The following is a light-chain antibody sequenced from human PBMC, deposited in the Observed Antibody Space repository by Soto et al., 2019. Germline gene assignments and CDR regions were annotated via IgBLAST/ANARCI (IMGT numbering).Light chain of an antibody. CDR1: QGISSY. J-gene: IGKJ5*01. CDR2: AAS. V-gene: IGKV1-9*01. CDR3: QQLHDYPIT. Sequence: IQLTRSPSFLSASVGDRVTITSRASQGISSYLAWYQQKPGKAPKLLIYAASSLQSGVPSRFSGSGSGTDFTLTISSPQPEDFPTYYCQQLHDYPITFGQGTRLEIK.